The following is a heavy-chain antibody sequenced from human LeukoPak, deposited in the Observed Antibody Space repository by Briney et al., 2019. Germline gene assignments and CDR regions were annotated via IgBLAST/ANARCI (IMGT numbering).Heavy chain of an antibody. D-gene: IGHD6-19*01. CDR3: ARDRGGDTSAWYGLDC. V-gene: IGHV3-66*01. CDR2: IYSGGTT. Sequence: TGGSLRLSCAVSGFTVSSNYMSWVRQAPGKGLEWVSIIYSGGTTYYADSVKGRFTIFKDNSKNTVYLQMNSLRGEDTAVYYCARDRGGDTSAWYGLDCWGQGTLVTVSS. CDR1: GFTVSSNY. J-gene: IGHJ4*02.